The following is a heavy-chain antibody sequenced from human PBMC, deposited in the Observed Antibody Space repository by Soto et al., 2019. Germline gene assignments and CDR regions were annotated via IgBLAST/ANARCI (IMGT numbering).Heavy chain of an antibody. J-gene: IGHJ4*02. Sequence: ASVKVSCKASGYTFTNYGISWVRQAPGQGLEWMGWISTYNGNTNYAQKLQDRVTMTTDTSTSTAYMELRSLRSDDTAVYYCARDRGSTAWYSFDYWGQGTLVTVSS. CDR3: ARDRGSTAWYSFDY. V-gene: IGHV1-18*01. CDR2: ISTYNGNT. CDR1: GYTFTNYG. D-gene: IGHD2-2*01.